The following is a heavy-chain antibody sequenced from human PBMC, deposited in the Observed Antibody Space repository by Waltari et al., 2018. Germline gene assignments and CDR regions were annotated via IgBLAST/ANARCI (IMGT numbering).Heavy chain of an antibody. CDR1: GLTISDNY. CDR2: LYSAGHT. V-gene: IGHV3-53*01. CDR3: ARDLVHYFDY. D-gene: IGHD3-16*01. J-gene: IGHJ4*02. Sequence: EVQLVESGGGLIQPGGSLRLSFAASGLTISDNYMSWVRQAPGKGLEWVSVLYSAGHTYYADSVKGRFTISRDSSKNTLYLQMNSLRTEDTAVYYCARDLVHYFDYWGQGTLVTVSS.